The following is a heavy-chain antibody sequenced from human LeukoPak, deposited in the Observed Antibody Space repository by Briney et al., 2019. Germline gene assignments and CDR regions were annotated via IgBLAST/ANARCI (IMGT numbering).Heavy chain of an antibody. CDR3: ARGSSGGSGWNDAFDI. J-gene: IGHJ3*02. CDR2: TRNKANSYTT. V-gene: IGHV3-72*01. Sequence: GGSLRLSCAASGFTFSSYAMSWVRQAPGKGLEWVGRTRNKANSYTTEYAASVKGRFTISRDNSKNTLYLQMGSLRAEDMAVYYCARGSSGGSGWNDAFDIWGQGTMVTVSS. CDR1: GFTFSSYA. D-gene: IGHD6-19*01.